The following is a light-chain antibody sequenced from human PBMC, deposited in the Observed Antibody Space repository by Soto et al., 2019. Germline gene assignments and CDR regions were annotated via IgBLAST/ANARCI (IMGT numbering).Light chain of an antibody. CDR3: CSLTNGATWV. CDR1: NSDVGSHNF. CDR2: EAS. J-gene: IGLJ3*02. V-gene: IGLV2-23*01. Sequence: QSALTQPASVSGSPVQWTTISCTGTNSDVGSHNFVSWYQQYPGKAPKRLIYEASKRPSVLSTRFSGSKSGNTASLTISGLQAEDEADYYCCSLTNGATWVFGVGIKLTVL.